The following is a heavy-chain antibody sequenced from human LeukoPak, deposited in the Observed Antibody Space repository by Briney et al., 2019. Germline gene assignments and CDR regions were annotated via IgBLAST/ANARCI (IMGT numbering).Heavy chain of an antibody. J-gene: IGHJ4*02. CDR2: ISGNGDRT. V-gene: IGHV3-23*01. Sequence: PGRSLRLSCAASGFTFSSYAMSWVRQAPGKGLEWVSGISGNGDRTYHADSVKGRFTISRDNSKNTLYLQMNSLRAEETAVYYCAKVWRKIAAADHFDYWGQGTLVTVSS. D-gene: IGHD6-13*01. CDR3: AKVWRKIAAADHFDY. CDR1: GFTFSSYA.